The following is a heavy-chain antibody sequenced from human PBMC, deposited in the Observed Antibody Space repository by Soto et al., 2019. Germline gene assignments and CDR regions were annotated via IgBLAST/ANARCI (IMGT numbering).Heavy chain of an antibody. J-gene: IGHJ4*02. CDR1: GASLRIGSYY. CDR2: ISHSGRT. V-gene: IGHV4-61*01. D-gene: IGHD3-10*01. Sequence: SSETLSLTCTVSGASLRIGSYYWSWIRQPPGKGLEWIGYISHSGRTNYDPSLKSRLTMSVDTSQNQFSLQLNSVTAADTAVYYCSYGSSFDYWGQGTLVTVSS. CDR3: SYGSSFDY.